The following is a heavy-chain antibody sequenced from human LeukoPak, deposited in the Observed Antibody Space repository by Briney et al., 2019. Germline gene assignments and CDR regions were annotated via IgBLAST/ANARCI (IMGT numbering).Heavy chain of an antibody. V-gene: IGHV1-18*01. CDR3: ARDPPRYDFWSGNPFDY. CDR2: ISAYNGNT. J-gene: IGHJ4*02. CDR1: GYTFTSYG. D-gene: IGHD3-3*01. Sequence: ASVKVSCKASGYTFTSYGISWVRQAPGQGLEWMGWISAYNGNTNYAQKLQGRVTMTTDTSTSTAYMELRSLRSDDTAVYYCARDPPRYDFWSGNPFDYWGQGTLVTVSS.